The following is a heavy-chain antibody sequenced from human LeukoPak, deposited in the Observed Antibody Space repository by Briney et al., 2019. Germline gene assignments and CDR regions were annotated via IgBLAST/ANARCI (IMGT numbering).Heavy chain of an antibody. Sequence: GGSLSLSCAASGFTFSSYEMNWVRQAPGKGLEWVSKISSSGSAIYYADSVKGRFTISRDNAKSSLYLQMNSLRIEDTAVYYCARGGSLGYWGQGTLVTVSS. CDR1: GFTFSSYE. CDR3: ARGGSLGY. CDR2: ISSSGSAI. J-gene: IGHJ4*02. V-gene: IGHV3-48*03. D-gene: IGHD6-19*01.